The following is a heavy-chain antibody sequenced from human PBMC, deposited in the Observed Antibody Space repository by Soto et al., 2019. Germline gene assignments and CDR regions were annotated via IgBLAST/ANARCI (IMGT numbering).Heavy chain of an antibody. CDR2: ISAYNGNT. J-gene: IGHJ6*03. CDR1: GYTFTSYG. D-gene: IGHD1-7*01. Sequence: ASVKVSCKASGYTFTSYGISWVRQAPGQGLEWMGWISAYNGNTNYAQKLQGRVTMTTDTSTSTAYMELRSLRSDDTAVYYCARDRAGTTRYYYYYMDVWGKGTTVTVSS. V-gene: IGHV1-18*01. CDR3: ARDRAGTTRYYYYYMDV.